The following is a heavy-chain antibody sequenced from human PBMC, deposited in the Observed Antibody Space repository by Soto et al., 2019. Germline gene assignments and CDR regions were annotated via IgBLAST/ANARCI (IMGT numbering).Heavy chain of an antibody. CDR1: GGSINNYF. V-gene: IGHV4-59*08. CDR2: IYYSGST. Sequence: SETLSLTCTVSGGSINNYFWSWIRQPPGKGLEWIGYIYYSGSTNYNPSLESRVTISIDTSKSQFSLKLSSVTAADTAGYYCARIDHPCDFPSPFAPWARGPLSPVP. J-gene: IGHJ5*02. CDR3: ARIDHPCDFPSPFAP. D-gene: IGHD3-3*01.